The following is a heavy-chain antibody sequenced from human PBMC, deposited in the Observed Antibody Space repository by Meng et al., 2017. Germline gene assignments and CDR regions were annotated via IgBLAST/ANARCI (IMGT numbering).Heavy chain of an antibody. Sequence: LQQVGPWRVQASENPPLTCAVYGGSFGGSYWSWIRQPPGKGLEWIGEIKHSGSTNYNPSLKSHATISVETSKNQFSLKLSSVTAADTAAYYCARDTVEAYCGGDCCPLGYWGQGTLVTVFS. CDR1: GGSFGGSY. J-gene: IGHJ4*02. V-gene: IGHV4-34*01. CDR2: IKHSGST. D-gene: IGHD2-21*02. CDR3: ARDTVEAYCGGDCCPLGY.